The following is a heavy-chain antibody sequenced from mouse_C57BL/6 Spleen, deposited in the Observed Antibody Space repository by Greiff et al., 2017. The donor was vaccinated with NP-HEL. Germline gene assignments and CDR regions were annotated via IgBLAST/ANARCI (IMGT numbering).Heavy chain of an antibody. CDR1: GYTFTDYN. CDR3: ARERLLLPFAY. Sequence: EVQLQQSGPELVKPGASVKIPCKASGYTFTDYNMDWVKQSHGKSLEWIGDINPNNGGTIYNQKFKGKATLTVDKSSSTAYIELRSLTSEDTAVYYCARERLLLPFAYWGQGTLVTVSA. J-gene: IGHJ3*01. D-gene: IGHD2-3*01. CDR2: INPNNGGT. V-gene: IGHV1-18*01.